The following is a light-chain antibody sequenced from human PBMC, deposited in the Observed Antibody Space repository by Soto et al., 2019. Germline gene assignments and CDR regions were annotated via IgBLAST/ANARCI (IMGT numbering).Light chain of an antibody. CDR1: QTISTY. J-gene: IGKJ4*01. Sequence: DIQMTQSPSSLSASVGDRVTITCRSSQTISTYLQWFHQKPGKAPNLLMYDASSLQTGVPSRFSGSGSGTDFTLTISSLQPEDFGTYYCQQTYSNFVSFGGGTRVEMK. CDR3: QQTYSNFVS. V-gene: IGKV1-39*01. CDR2: DAS.